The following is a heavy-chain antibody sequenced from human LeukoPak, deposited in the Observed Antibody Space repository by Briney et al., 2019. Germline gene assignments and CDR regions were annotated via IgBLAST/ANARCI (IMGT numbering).Heavy chain of an antibody. V-gene: IGHV4-4*07. CDR2: IYTSGST. J-gene: IGHJ4*02. D-gene: IGHD3-22*01. CDR1: GGSISSYY. Sequence: SETLSLTCTVSGGSISSYYWSWIRQPAGKGLEWIGRIYTSGSTNYNPSLKSRVTMSVDTSKNQFSLKLSSVPAADTAVYYCAITYYYDSSGFADPFDYWGQGTLVTVSS. CDR3: AITYYYDSSGFADPFDY.